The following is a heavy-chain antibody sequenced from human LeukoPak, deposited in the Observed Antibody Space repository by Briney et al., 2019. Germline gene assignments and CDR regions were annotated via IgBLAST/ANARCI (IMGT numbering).Heavy chain of an antibody. CDR3: ARSGIVGAGGYFDY. D-gene: IGHD1-26*01. J-gene: IGHJ4*02. CDR2: IYYSGST. V-gene: IGHV4-59*01. Sequence: PSETLSLTCTASGGSISTYYWSWIRQSPGKGLEWIGYIYYSGSTNYNPSLKSRVTISLDTSKNQFSLKLSSVTAADTAVYYCARSGIVGAGGYFDYWGQGTLVTVSS. CDR1: GGSISTYY.